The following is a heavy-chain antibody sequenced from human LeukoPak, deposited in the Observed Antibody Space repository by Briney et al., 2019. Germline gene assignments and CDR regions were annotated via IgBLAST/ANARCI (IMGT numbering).Heavy chain of an antibody. D-gene: IGHD4-17*01. V-gene: IGHV4-59*11. CDR2: IYYSGST. Sequence: SETLSLTCRVSGASISSHYWSWIRQPPGKGLEWIGYIYYSGSTKYNPSLKSRVTISVDTSKNQFSLKLSSVTAADTAVYYCARGGTTVTPGLLWFDPWGQGALVTVSS. CDR3: ARGGTTVTPGLLWFDP. J-gene: IGHJ5*02. CDR1: GASISSHY.